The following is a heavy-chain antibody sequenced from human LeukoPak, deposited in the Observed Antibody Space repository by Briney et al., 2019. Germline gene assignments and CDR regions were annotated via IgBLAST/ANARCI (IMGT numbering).Heavy chain of an antibody. V-gene: IGHV3-23*01. CDR1: GFTFSSYG. CDR3: AAGSGSYSY. Sequence: GGSLRLSCAASGFTFSSYGMSWVRQAPGKGLEWVSAISGSGGSTYYADSVKGRFTISRDNSKNTLYLRMNSLRAEDTAVYYCAAGSGSYSYWGQGTLVTVSS. CDR2: ISGSGGST. D-gene: IGHD3-10*01. J-gene: IGHJ4*02.